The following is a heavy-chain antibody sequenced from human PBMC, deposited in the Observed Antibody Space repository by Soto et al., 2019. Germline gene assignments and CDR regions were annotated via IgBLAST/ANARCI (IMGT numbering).Heavy chain of an antibody. CDR1: GLTFSSYA. J-gene: IGHJ5*02. CDR3: AKRKGYDYVWGSYRNNWFDP. V-gene: IGHV3-23*01. D-gene: IGHD3-16*02. CDR2: ISGSGGST. Sequence: GGSLRLSCAASGLTFSSYAMGWVRQAPGKGLEWVSAISGSGGSTYYADSVKGRFTISRDNSKNTLYLQMNSLRAEDTAVYYCAKRKGYDYVWGSYRNNWFDPWGQGTLVTVSS.